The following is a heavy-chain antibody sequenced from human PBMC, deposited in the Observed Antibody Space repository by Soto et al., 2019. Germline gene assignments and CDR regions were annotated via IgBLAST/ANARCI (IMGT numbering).Heavy chain of an antibody. J-gene: IGHJ5*02. CDR1: GGSFSGYY. CDR3: AAGDFWSGYHAGWFDP. D-gene: IGHD3-3*01. CDR2: INHSGST. Sequence: QVQLQQWGAGLLKPSETLSLTCAVYGGSFSGYYWSWIRQPPGKGLEWIGEINHSGSTNYNPSLKSRVTITVDTSKNQFSLKLGSVTAADTAVYYCAAGDFWSGYHAGWFDPWGQGTLVTVSS. V-gene: IGHV4-34*01.